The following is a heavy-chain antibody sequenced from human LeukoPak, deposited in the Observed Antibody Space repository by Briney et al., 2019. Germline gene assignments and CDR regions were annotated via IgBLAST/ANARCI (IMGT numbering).Heavy chain of an antibody. D-gene: IGHD3-16*01. CDR1: GYTFTGYY. CDR2: INPNSGGT. J-gene: IGHJ4*02. Sequence: ASVKVSCXASGYTFTGYYMHWVRQAPGQGLAWMGRINPNSGGTNYAQKFQGRVTMTRDTSISTAYMELSRLRSDDTAVYYCARDPTWGSRRRENYWGQGTLVTVSS. CDR3: ARDPTWGSRRRENY. V-gene: IGHV1-2*06.